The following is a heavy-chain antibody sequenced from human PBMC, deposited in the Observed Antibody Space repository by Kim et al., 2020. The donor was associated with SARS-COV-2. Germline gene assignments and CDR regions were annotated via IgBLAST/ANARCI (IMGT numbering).Heavy chain of an antibody. Sequence: TYYNPSLKSRVTISVDTSKNQFSLKLSSVTAADTAVYYCAREAENHGSGNWGQGTLVTVSS. D-gene: IGHD3-10*01. CDR3: AREAENHGSGN. CDR2: T. J-gene: IGHJ4*02. V-gene: IGHV4-31*02.